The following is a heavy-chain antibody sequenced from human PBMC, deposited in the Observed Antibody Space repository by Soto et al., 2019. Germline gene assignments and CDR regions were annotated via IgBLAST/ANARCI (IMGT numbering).Heavy chain of an antibody. D-gene: IGHD2-2*01. Sequence: QVQLQESGPGPVKPSETLSLTCTVSGCSISSYCWSWILQPPGKGLEWIGYLYYSGSTNYNPSLKSRVTIAVDTSKNHFNLKLTAVTAADTAVYYCARQSTSFSEIDYWGQGTLVTVSS. CDR3: ARQSTSFSEIDY. J-gene: IGHJ4*02. V-gene: IGHV4-59*08. CDR1: GCSISSYC. CDR2: LYYSGST.